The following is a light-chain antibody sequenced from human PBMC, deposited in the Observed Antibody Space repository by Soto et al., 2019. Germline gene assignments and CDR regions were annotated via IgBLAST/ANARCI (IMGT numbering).Light chain of an antibody. Sequence: EIVMTQSPATLSVSPGERAALSCMASQSVSNNLAWYQKKPGQAPRLLIYGASTRATGIPARFSGSGSGTEFTLSISSLQSEDFAFYYCQQYNNWWTFGQGTRVEIK. CDR3: QQYNNWWT. J-gene: IGKJ1*01. V-gene: IGKV3-15*01. CDR1: QSVSNN. CDR2: GAS.